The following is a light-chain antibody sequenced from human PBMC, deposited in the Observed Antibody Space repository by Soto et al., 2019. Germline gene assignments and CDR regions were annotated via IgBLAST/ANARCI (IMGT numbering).Light chain of an antibody. CDR2: DTN. CDR1: TGGVTSGHY. V-gene: IGLV7-46*01. Sequence: QAVVTQEPSLTVSPGGTVTLTCGSSTGGVTSGHYPYWFQQQPGQAPTTLIYDTNNKHSWTPARFSGSLLGGKAALTLSGAQPEDEDEYYCLLTYSGARVFGTGTKLTVL. CDR3: LLTYSGARV. J-gene: IGLJ1*01.